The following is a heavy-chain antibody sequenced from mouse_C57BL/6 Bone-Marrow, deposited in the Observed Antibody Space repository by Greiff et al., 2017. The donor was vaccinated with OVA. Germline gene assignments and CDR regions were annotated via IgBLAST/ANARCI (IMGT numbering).Heavy chain of an antibody. CDR2: IRNKANGYTT. CDR1: GFTFTDYY. Sequence: EVQVVESGGGLVQPGGSLSLSCAASGFTFTDYYMSWVRQPPGKALEWLGFIRNKANGYTTEYSASVKGRFTISRDNSQSILYLQMNALRAEDSATYYCASPYDYDGHYYAMDYWGQGTSVTVSS. CDR3: ASPYDYDGHYYAMDY. V-gene: IGHV7-3*01. J-gene: IGHJ4*01. D-gene: IGHD2-4*01.